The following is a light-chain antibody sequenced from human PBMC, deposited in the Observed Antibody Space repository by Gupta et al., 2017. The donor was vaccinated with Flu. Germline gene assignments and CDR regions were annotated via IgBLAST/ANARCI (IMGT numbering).Light chain of an antibody. CDR1: QSVSSNY. CDR2: GAS. V-gene: IGKV3-20*01. J-gene: IGKJ1*01. CDR3: HQYGSSPRT. Sequence: ERATLSCRASQSVSSNYLAWYQQKPGQAPRLLIYGASIRATGIPVRFSGSGSGTDFTLTISRLEPEDFAVYYCHQYGSSPRTFGQGTKVEI.